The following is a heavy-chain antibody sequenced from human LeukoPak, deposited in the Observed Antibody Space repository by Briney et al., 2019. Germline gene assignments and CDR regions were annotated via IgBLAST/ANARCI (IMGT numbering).Heavy chain of an antibody. CDR3: ASRGYDYHFDY. Sequence: PGGSLRLSCAASGFTFSSYAMSWVRQAPGKGLEWVSAISGSGGSTYYADSVKGRFTISRDNAKNSLYLQMNSLRAGDTAVYYCASRGYDYHFDYWGQGTLVTVSS. V-gene: IGHV3-23*01. CDR1: GFTFSSYA. D-gene: IGHD5-12*01. J-gene: IGHJ4*02. CDR2: ISGSGGST.